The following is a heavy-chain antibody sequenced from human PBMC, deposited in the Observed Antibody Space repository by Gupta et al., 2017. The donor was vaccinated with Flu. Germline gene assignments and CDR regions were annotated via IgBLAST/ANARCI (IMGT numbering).Heavy chain of an antibody. Sequence: GWIRQPPGKVLVWIASLSSSGSAFYNPSLKSRVTIFADTSKNRISLRLASLAAADTAVYYCARLPPDANLGWLESNWFDPWGQGPLVTVPS. D-gene: IGHD3-9*01. CDR2: LSSSGSA. V-gene: IGHV4-39*01. J-gene: IGHJ5*02. CDR3: ARLPPDANLGWLESNWFDP.